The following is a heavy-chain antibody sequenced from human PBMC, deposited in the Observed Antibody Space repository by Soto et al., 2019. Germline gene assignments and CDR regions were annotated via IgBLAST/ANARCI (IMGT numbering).Heavy chain of an antibody. D-gene: IGHD5-18*01. CDR3: ARAPSTLWSPNQAFDY. Sequence: PSETLSLTCTVSGGSISSYYWSWIRQPPGKGLEWIGYIYYSGSTNYNPSLKSRVTISVDTSKNQFSLKLSSVTAADTAVYYCARAPSTLWSPNQAFDYWGQGTLVTVSS. J-gene: IGHJ4*02. CDR1: GGSISSYY. V-gene: IGHV4-59*12. CDR2: IYYSGST.